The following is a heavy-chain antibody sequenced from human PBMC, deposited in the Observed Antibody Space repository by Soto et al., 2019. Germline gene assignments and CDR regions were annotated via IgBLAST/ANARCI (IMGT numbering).Heavy chain of an antibody. Sequence: PSETLSLTCTVSGGSISSGGYYWSWIRQHPGKGLEWIGYIYYSGSTYYNPSLKSRVTISVDTSKNQFSLNLSSVTAADTAVYYCARGGSGNYYPVNYWGQGTLVTVSS. CDR1: GGSISSGGYY. CDR2: IYYSGST. V-gene: IGHV4-31*03. J-gene: IGHJ4*02. D-gene: IGHD3-10*01. CDR3: ARGGSGNYYPVNY.